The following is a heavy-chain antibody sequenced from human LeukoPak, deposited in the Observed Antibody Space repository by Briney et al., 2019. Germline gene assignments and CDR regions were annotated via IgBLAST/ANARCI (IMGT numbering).Heavy chain of an antibody. CDR1: GFIFSGYA. Sequence: GRSLRLSCAASGFIFSGYAMHWVRQAPGKGLEWVAAISYDGGKTYYADSVKGRFTISRDNSKSTLYPQMNSLRSEDTAVYYCARGFNDFWSGSQLEYWGQGTLVTVSS. V-gene: IGHV3-30-3*01. J-gene: IGHJ4*02. D-gene: IGHD3-3*01. CDR3: ARGFNDFWSGSQLEY. CDR2: ISYDGGKT.